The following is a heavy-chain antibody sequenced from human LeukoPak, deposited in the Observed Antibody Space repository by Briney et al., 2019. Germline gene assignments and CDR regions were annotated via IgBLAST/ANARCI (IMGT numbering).Heavy chain of an antibody. Sequence: SETLSLTCTVSAGSVSNGNYYWSWLRQPPGKALEWIGYIYYTGTTYYIPSLEGRVTISVDTSKNRFSVKLNSVTAADTAVYYCARSQNYYGSGDCWSPGTLVTVSS. D-gene: IGHD3-10*01. CDR2: IYYTGTT. V-gene: IGHV4-61*01. CDR3: ARSQNYYGSGDC. CDR1: AGSVSNGNYY. J-gene: IGHJ4*02.